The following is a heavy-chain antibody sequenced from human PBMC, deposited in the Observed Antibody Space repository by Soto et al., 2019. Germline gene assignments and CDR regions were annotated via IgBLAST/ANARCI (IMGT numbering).Heavy chain of an antibody. CDR1: GGSISSSNW. Sequence: QVQLQESGPGLVKPSGTLSLTCAVSGGSISSSNWWSWVRQPPGKGLEWIGEIYHNENTNYSPSLKSRVTVSVDKSKNQFSLKLSSVTAADPAVYYCARHPYSSWFDPWGQGTLVTVSS. CDR2: IYHNENT. D-gene: IGHD6-13*01. V-gene: IGHV4-4*02. CDR3: ARHPYSSWFDP. J-gene: IGHJ5*02.